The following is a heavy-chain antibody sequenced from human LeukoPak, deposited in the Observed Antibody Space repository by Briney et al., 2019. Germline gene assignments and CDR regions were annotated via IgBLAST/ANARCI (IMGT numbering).Heavy chain of an antibody. CDR3: AKDLGVTTLDY. CDR2: ISGSGGST. J-gene: IGHJ4*02. D-gene: IGHD4-17*01. CDR1: GFTFSSYG. Sequence: GGTLRLSCAASGFTFSSYGMSWVRQAPGKGLEWVSAISGSGGSTYYADSVKGRFTISRDNSKNTLYLQMNSLRAEDTAVYYCAKDLGVTTLDYWGQGTLVTVSS. V-gene: IGHV3-23*01.